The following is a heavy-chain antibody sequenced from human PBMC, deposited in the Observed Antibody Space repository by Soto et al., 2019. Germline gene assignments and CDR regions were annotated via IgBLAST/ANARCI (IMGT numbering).Heavy chain of an antibody. CDR3: AKVLGHYGAFDI. Sequence: GGSLRLSCAASGFTFSSYAMRWVRQAPGKGLEWVSGISVSGGSTYYADSVKGRFTISRDNSKNTLYLQMNSLRAEDTAVYYYAKVLGHYGAFDIWGQGTMVTVSS. CDR2: ISVSGGST. CDR1: GFTFSSYA. D-gene: IGHD4-17*01. V-gene: IGHV3-23*01. J-gene: IGHJ3*02.